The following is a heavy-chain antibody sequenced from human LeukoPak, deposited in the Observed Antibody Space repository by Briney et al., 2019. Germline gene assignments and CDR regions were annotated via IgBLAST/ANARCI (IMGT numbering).Heavy chain of an antibody. CDR1: GYTFTGYY. CDR3: AREAKGYCSSTSCFSFDY. Sequence: GASVKVSCKASGYTFTGYYMHWVRQAPGQGLEWMGSINANSGDTNYAQKFQGRVTMTRDTSISTAYMELSRLRSDDTAVYYCAREAKGYCSSTSCFSFDYWGQGTLVTVSS. J-gene: IGHJ4*02. V-gene: IGHV1-2*02. D-gene: IGHD2-2*01. CDR2: INANSGDT.